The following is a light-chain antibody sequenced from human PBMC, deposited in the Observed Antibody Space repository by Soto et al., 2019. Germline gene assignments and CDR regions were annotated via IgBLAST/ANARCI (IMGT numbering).Light chain of an antibody. CDR2: QVT. V-gene: IGLV2-14*01. CDR3: SSYTGFSTDIL. J-gene: IGLJ2*01. CDR1: SSDVGSYNF. Sequence: QSALTQPASVSGSPGQSITISCTGTSSDVGSYNFVPWYQHHAGTAPKLIIYQVTNRPSGVSDRFSASKSGDTASLTISGLQAEDEAIYYCSSYTGFSTDILFGGGTKLTVL.